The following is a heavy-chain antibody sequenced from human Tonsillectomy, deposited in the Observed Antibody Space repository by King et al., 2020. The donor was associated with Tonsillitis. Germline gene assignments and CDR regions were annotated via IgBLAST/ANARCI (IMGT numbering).Heavy chain of an antibody. Sequence: VQLVESGGGLVKPGGSLRLSCAASGFTFSDSYMSWIRQAPGKGLECVSYISSSGNSIYYADSVKGRFTISRDNAKNSLYLHMNSRRAEDTAIYYCARGHRELGGAFDIWGQGTVVTVSS. D-gene: IGHD1-7*01. CDR1: GFTFSDSY. CDR2: ISSSGNSI. J-gene: IGHJ3*02. V-gene: IGHV3-11*01. CDR3: ARGHRELGGAFDI.